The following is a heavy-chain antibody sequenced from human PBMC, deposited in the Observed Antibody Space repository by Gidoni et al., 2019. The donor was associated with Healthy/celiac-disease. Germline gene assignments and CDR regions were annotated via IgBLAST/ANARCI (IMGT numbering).Heavy chain of an antibody. J-gene: IGHJ5*02. Sequence: EVQLVESGGGLVKPGGSLRLSGSASGFPFRTAGMSWVRPAPGKGLEWVGRIKSKTDGGTTDYAAPVKGRFTISRYDSKNTLYLQMNSLKTEDTAVYYCTTDGAAGTAPRADGFDPWGQGTLVTVSS. D-gene: IGHD6-13*01. CDR1: GFPFRTAG. V-gene: IGHV3-15*01. CDR3: TTDGAAGTAPRADGFDP. CDR2: IKSKTDGGTT.